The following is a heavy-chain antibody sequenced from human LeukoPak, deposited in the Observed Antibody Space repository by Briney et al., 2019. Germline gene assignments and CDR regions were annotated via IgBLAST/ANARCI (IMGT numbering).Heavy chain of an antibody. D-gene: IGHD1-26*01. CDR3: AKDSSGSYSPFDY. V-gene: IGHV3-23*01. J-gene: IGHJ4*02. CDR2: ISGSGGST. CDR1: GFTFSSYV. Sequence: PGGSLRLSCAASGFTFSSYVMSWVRQAPGKGLEWVSAISGSGGSTYYAASVKGRFTISRDNSKNTLYLQMNSLRAEDTAVYYCAKDSSGSYSPFDYWGQGTLVTVSS.